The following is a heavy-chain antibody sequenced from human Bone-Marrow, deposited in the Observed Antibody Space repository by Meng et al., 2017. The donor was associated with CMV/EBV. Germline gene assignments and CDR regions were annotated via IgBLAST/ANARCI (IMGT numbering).Heavy chain of an antibody. D-gene: IGHD3-3*01. CDR2: ISHDGSDK. CDR3: AREYYDFWSGYYSWAFYYYGKDV. CDR1: GFTFSSYA. Sequence: GGSLRLSCAASGFTFSSYAMHWVRQAPGKGLEWVAVISHDGSDKYYADSVKGRFSISRDNSKNTLNLQMNSLGAEDTAVYYCAREYYDFWSGYYSWAFYYYGKDVWGQGTTITVSS. J-gene: IGHJ6*02. V-gene: IGHV3-30*04.